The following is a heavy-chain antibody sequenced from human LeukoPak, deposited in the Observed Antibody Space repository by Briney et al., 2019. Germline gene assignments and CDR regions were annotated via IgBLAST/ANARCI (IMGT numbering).Heavy chain of an antibody. CDR1: GDSVSSDSAV. D-gene: IGHD6-13*01. J-gene: IGHJ4*02. V-gene: IGHV6-1*01. CDR2: RYYRSKWYN. Sequence: SQTLSLTCAISGDSVSSDSAVWNWIRQSPSRGLEWLGRRYYRSKWYNDYAVSVKSRISIKPDTSKNHFSLQLNSVTPEDTAVYYCARDSIAASGTKGFDSWGQGTLVTVSS. CDR3: ARDSIAASGTKGFDS.